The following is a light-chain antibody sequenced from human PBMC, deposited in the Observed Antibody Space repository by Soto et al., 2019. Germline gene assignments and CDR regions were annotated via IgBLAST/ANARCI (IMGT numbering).Light chain of an antibody. V-gene: IGLV1-51*02. CDR2: ENN. J-gene: IGLJ1*01. Sequence: QSVLTQPPSVSAAPGQKVTISCSGSNSNIGNNYVSWYQQLPGTAPKLLIYENNKRPSGIPDRFSGSKSGTSATLGITGLQTGDEADYYCGTWDSSLSVGVFGTGTKLTVL. CDR3: GTWDSSLSVGV. CDR1: NSNIGNNY.